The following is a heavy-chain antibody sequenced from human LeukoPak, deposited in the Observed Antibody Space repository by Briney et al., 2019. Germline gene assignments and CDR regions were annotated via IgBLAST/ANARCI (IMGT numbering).Heavy chain of an antibody. J-gene: IGHJ4*02. CDR1: GFTVSSNY. CDR3: ATHRDSSGYHGY. D-gene: IGHD3-22*01. Sequence: PGGSLRLSCAASGFTVSSNYMSWVRQGTGKGLEWVSGIYSGGTTYYADSVKGRFTISWDNSRNTLNVQMNSLRVEDTAVYYCATHRDSSGYHGYWGQGTLVTVSS. CDR2: IYSGGTT. V-gene: IGHV3-53*01.